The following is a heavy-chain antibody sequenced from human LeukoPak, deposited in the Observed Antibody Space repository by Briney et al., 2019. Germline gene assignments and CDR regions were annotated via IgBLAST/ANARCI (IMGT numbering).Heavy chain of an antibody. V-gene: IGHV3-30*03. D-gene: IGHD6-13*01. Sequence: GGSLRLSCAASEFSVGSNYMTWVRQAPGKGLEWVAVISYDGSNKYYADSVKGRFTISRDNSKNTLYLQMNSLRAEDTAVYYCARDFMYSISCAGCWGQGTLVTVSS. CDR2: ISYDGSNK. CDR1: EFSVGSNY. CDR3: ARDFMYSISCAGC. J-gene: IGHJ4*02.